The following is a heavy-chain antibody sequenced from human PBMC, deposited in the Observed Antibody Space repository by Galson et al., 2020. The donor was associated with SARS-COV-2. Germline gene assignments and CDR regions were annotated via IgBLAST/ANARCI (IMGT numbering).Heavy chain of an antibody. V-gene: IGHV4-59*01. CDR3: ASLKPYRT. D-gene: IGHD3-16*02. Sequence: SQTLSLTCTVSGASISTYYWSWTRQPPGKGLEWIGFVSNSGGAKSNPSLKSRVTISVDTSKSQFSLKLASVTTADTAVYYCASLKPYRTWGQGTLITVSS. CDR2: VSNSGGA. J-gene: IGHJ5*02. CDR1: GASISTYY.